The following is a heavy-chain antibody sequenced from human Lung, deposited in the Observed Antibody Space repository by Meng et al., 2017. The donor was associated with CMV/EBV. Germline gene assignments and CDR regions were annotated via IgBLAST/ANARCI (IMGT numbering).Heavy chain of an antibody. D-gene: IGHD1-26*01. Sequence: KASGGSCSGYPFSWVGQAPGEGLEWVGEIIPKFGAVNSAQKFQSRVTITADESTTTAYMDLSSLRSDDTALYFCARGSAVGAMGCDYWGQGTLVTVSS. J-gene: IGHJ4*02. CDR1: GGSCSGYP. V-gene: IGHV1-69*01. CDR3: ARGSAVGAMGCDY. CDR2: IIPKFGAV.